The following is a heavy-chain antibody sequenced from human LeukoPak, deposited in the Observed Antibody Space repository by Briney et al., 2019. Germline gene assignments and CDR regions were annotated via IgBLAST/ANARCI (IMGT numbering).Heavy chain of an antibody. V-gene: IGHV3-9*01. CDR1: GFTFDDYA. J-gene: IGHJ4*02. Sequence: GGSLRLSCAASGFTFDDYAMHWVRHAPGKGLEWVSGISWNSGSIGYADSVKGRFTISRDNAKNTLYLQMNSLRAEDTAVYYCAKDRGLFDYWGQGTLVTVSS. CDR3: AKDRGLFDY. CDR2: ISWNSGSI.